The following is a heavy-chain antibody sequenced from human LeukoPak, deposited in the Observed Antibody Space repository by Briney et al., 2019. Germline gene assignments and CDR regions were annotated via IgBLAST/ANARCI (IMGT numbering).Heavy chain of an antibody. CDR3: ARDPLHYGDYGSYYYGMGV. D-gene: IGHD4-17*01. Sequence: SETLSLTCTVSGGSISSYYWSWIRQPPGKGLEWIGYIYYSGSTNYNPSLKSRVTISVDTSKNQFSLKLSSVTAADTAVYYCARDPLHYGDYGSYYYGMGVWGQGTTVTVSS. J-gene: IGHJ6*02. CDR2: IYYSGST. V-gene: IGHV4-59*01. CDR1: GGSISSYY.